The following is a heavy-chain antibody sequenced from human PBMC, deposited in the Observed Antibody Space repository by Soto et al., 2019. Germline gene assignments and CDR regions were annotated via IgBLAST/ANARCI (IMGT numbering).Heavy chain of an antibody. Sequence: EVQLLESGGGLVQPGGSLRLSCAASGFTFSSYAMSWVRQAPGKGLEWVSAISGSGGSTYYADSVKGRLTISRDNSKNTLYLQMNSLRAEDTAVYYCAKDRYQLYYSYYMDVWGKVTTVTVSS. D-gene: IGHD2-2*01. J-gene: IGHJ6*03. V-gene: IGHV3-23*01. CDR3: AKDRYQLYYSYYMDV. CDR2: ISGSGGST. CDR1: GFTFSSYA.